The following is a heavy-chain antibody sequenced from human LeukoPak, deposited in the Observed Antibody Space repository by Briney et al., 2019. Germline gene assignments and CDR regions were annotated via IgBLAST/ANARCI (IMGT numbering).Heavy chain of an antibody. J-gene: IGHJ5*02. CDR1: VGTFSSYA. Sequence: SVKVSCNASVGTFSSYAISWVRRAPGQGLEWMGRIIPIFGTANYAQKFQGRVTITTDESTSTAYMELSSLRSEDTAVYYCASTQGYSYGFNWFDPWGQGTLVTVSS. CDR2: IIPIFGTA. CDR3: ASTQGYSYGFNWFDP. V-gene: IGHV1-69*05. D-gene: IGHD5-18*01.